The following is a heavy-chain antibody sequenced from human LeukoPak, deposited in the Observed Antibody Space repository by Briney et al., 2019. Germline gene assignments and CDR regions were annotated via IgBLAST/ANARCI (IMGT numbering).Heavy chain of an antibody. CDR3: ARGGDYDFWSGYYLNWFDP. CDR1: GYTFTSYA. V-gene: IGHV1-18*01. J-gene: IGHJ5*02. CDR2: ISAYNGNT. Sequence: ASVKVSCRASGYTFTSYAMNWVRQAPGQGLEWMGWISAYNGNTNYAQKLQGRVTMTTHTSTSTAYMELRSLRSDDTAVYYCARGGDYDFWSGYYLNWFDPWGQGTLVTVSS. D-gene: IGHD3-3*01.